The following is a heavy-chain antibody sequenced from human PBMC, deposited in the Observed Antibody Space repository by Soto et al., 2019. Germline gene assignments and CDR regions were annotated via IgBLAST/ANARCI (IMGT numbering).Heavy chain of an antibody. CDR3: TTVAKVPSESLVAANDY. J-gene: IGHJ4*02. CDR1: GFTFSNAW. D-gene: IGHD2-15*01. V-gene: IGHV3-15*01. CDR2: IKSKTDDGTT. Sequence: GESLKISCAASGFTFSNAWMSWVRQAPGKGLEWVGRIKSKTDDGTTDYAAPVKGRFTISRDDSKNTLYLQMNSLKTEDTAVYYCTTVAKVPSESLVAANDYWGQGTLVTVSS.